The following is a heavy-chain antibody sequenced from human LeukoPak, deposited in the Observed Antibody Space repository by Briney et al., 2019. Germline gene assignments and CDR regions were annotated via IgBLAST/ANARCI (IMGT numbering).Heavy chain of an antibody. CDR3: AKDRIAVAPHDAFDI. D-gene: IGHD6-19*01. J-gene: IGHJ3*02. CDR2: ISWNSGSI. Sequence: GRYLRLSCAASGFTFDDYAMHWVRQAPGKGLEWVSGISWNSGSIGYADSVKGRFTISRDNAKNSLYLQMNSLRAEDTALYYCAKDRIAVAPHDAFDIWGQGTMVTVSS. CDR1: GFTFDDYA. V-gene: IGHV3-9*01.